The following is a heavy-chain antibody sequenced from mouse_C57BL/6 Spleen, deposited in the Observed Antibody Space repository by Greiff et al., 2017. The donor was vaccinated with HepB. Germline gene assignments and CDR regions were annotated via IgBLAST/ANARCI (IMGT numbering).Heavy chain of an antibody. CDR3: ARDSKLGHVGY. V-gene: IGHV1-52*01. D-gene: IGHD4-1*01. CDR1: GYTFTSYW. J-gene: IGHJ2*01. CDR2: IDPSDSET. Sequence: QVQLKQPGAELVRPGSSVKLSCKASGYTFTSYWMHWVKQRPIQGLEWIGNIDPSDSETHYNQKFKDKATLTVDKSSSTAYMQLSSLTSEDSAVYYCARDSKLGHVGYWGQGTTLTVSS.